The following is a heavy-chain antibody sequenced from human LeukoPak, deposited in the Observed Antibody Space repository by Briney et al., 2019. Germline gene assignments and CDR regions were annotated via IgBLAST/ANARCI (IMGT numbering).Heavy chain of an antibody. D-gene: IGHD2-15*01. J-gene: IGHJ3*02. CDR1: GYTFTSYD. V-gene: IGHV1-8*01. Sequence: ASVKVSCKASGYTFTSYDINWVRQATGQGLEWMGWMNPNSGNTGYAQKFQGRVTMTRNTSTSTAYMELSSLRSEDTAVYYCAIQDNGSPYCSGGSCYSDAFDIWGQGTMVTVSS. CDR2: MNPNSGNT. CDR3: AIQDNGSPYCSGGSCYSDAFDI.